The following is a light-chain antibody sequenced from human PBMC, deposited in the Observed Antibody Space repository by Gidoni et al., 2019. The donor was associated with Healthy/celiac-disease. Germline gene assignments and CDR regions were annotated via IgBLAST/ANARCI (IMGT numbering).Light chain of an antibody. Sequence: EIVLTHSPATLSLSPGERATLSCSASQSVSSYLAWYQQKPGQAPRLLIYDASNRATGIPARFSGSGSGTDFTRTISSLEPEDFAVYYCQQRSNWPRTFGQGTKVEIK. CDR3: QQRSNWPRT. CDR2: DAS. CDR1: QSVSSY. J-gene: IGKJ1*01. V-gene: IGKV3-11*01.